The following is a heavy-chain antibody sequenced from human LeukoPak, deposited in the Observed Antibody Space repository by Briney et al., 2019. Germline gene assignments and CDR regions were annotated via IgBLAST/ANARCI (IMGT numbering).Heavy chain of an antibody. V-gene: IGHV3-23*01. CDR1: GFTFNNYG. J-gene: IGHJ4*02. Sequence: GGSLRLSCAASGFTFNNYGMSWVRQAPGKGLEWVSAISGSAGNTYYVDSVKGRFTISRDNSRNTLYLQMNSLRAEDTAIYYCAKERESYFEFDLWGQGTLVTVSS. CDR3: AKERESYFEFDL. CDR2: ISGSAGNT. D-gene: IGHD1-26*01.